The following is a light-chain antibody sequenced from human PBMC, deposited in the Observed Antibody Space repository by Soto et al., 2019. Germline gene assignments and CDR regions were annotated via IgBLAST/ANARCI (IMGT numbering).Light chain of an antibody. CDR3: QQFGGSPPSWT. CDR2: GAS. V-gene: IGKV3-20*01. J-gene: IGKJ1*01. CDR1: QSVSSNS. Sequence: ESVLTQSPGILSLSPGERATLSCRASQSVSSNSLAWYQQKPGQAPRLLIYGASSRATGTPDRFSGSGSGTDFTLTISRLEPEDFAVYYCQQFGGSPPSWTFGQGTKVEI.